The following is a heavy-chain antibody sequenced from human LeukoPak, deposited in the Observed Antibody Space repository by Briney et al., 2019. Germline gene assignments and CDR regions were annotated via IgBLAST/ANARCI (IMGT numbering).Heavy chain of an antibody. J-gene: IGHJ4*02. CDR2: ISYDGSNK. CDR1: GFTFSSYA. V-gene: IGHV3-30*04. Sequence: PGGSLRLSCAASGFTFSSYAMHWVRQAPGKGLEWVAVISYDGSNKYYADSVKGRFTISGDNSKNTLYLQMNSLRAEDTAVYYCARGPAATSGNYYVGDYWGQGTLVTVSS. CDR3: ARGPAATSGNYYVGDY. D-gene: IGHD1-26*01.